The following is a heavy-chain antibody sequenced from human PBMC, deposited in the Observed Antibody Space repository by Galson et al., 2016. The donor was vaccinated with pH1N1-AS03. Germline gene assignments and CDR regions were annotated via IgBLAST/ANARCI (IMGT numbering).Heavy chain of an antibody. CDR3: AREGNDFSGSRPKYYYGIDV. D-gene: IGHD1-1*01. CDR1: GDSVSDNSAA. J-gene: IGHJ6*02. Sequence: CAISGDSVSDNSAAWNWIRQSPSRGLEWLGRTYYRSKWYNAYAESVKSRITINPDTSKNQFSLQLNSVTPEDTAVYYCAREGNDFSGSRPKYYYGIDVWGQGTTVIVSS. V-gene: IGHV6-1*01. CDR2: TYYRSKWYN.